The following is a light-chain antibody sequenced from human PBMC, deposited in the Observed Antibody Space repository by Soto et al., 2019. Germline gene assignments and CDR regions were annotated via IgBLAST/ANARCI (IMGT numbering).Light chain of an antibody. V-gene: IGLV1-40*01. CDR2: GST. CDR1: SSDIGAGFD. Sequence: QPVLTQPPSVSGAPGQRVIISCAGTSSDIGAGFDVHWYQQLPGTAPKLLISGSTNRPSGVPGRFSGSKSGTSASLTITGLQAEDEADYYCQSYDSSLHIWVFGGGTKHTVL. CDR3: QSYDSSLHIWV. J-gene: IGLJ3*02.